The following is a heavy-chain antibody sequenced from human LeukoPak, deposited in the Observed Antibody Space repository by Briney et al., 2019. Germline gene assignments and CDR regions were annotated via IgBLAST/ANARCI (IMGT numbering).Heavy chain of an antibody. Sequence: GESLRLSCATSGFTLSSYYMNWVRQAPGKGLEWVSSISTSSSYIYYADSMKGRFIISRDNAKYSLYLQINSLRAEDTAVYYCAREGGRGYNYGYRDYWGQGTLVTVSS. CDR3: AREGGRGYNYGYRDY. CDR2: ISTSSSYI. CDR1: GFTLSSYY. D-gene: IGHD5-18*01. V-gene: IGHV3-21*01. J-gene: IGHJ4*02.